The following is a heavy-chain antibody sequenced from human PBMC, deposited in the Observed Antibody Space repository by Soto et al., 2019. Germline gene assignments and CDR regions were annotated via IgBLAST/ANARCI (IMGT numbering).Heavy chain of an antibody. Sequence: GESLKISCKGSGYSFTSYWISWVRQMPGKGLEWMGRIDPSDSYTNYSPSFQGHVTISADKSISTAYLQWSSLKASDTAMYYCATGHIYCSSTSCSNWYYYYGMDVWGQGTTVTGS. J-gene: IGHJ6*02. V-gene: IGHV5-10-1*01. CDR1: GYSFTSYW. D-gene: IGHD2-2*01. CDR3: ATGHIYCSSTSCSNWYYYYGMDV. CDR2: IDPSDSYT.